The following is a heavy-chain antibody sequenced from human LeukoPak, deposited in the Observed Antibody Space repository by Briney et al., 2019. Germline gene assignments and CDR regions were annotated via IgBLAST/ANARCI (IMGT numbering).Heavy chain of an antibody. CDR1: GGTFSSYA. Sequence: WASVKVSCKASGGTFSSYAISWVRQAPGQGLEWMGRIIPIFGIANYAQKFQGRVTITADKSTSTAYMELSSLRSEDTAVYYCARGWTGEIPFQHWGQGTLVTVSS. V-gene: IGHV1-69*04. D-gene: IGHD1-26*01. CDR3: ARGWTGEIPFQH. CDR2: IIPIFGIA. J-gene: IGHJ1*01.